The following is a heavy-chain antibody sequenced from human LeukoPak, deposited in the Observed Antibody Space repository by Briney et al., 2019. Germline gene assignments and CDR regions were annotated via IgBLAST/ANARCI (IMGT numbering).Heavy chain of an antibody. D-gene: IGHD3-3*01. J-gene: IGHJ5*02. CDR2: IYYSGST. CDR3: ARELITIFGVAKGWFDP. CDR1: GGSISSSSYY. Sequence: SETLSLTCTVSGGSISSSSYYWGWIRQPPGKGLEWIVSIYYSGSTYYNPSHKSRVTTSVDTSKNQFSLKLSSVTAADTAVYYCARELITIFGVAKGWFDPWGQGTLVTVSS. V-gene: IGHV4-39*07.